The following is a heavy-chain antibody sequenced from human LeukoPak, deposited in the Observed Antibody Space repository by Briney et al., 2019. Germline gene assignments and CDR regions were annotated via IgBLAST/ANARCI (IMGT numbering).Heavy chain of an antibody. D-gene: IGHD3-10*01. CDR1: GFTFSSYA. Sequence: GGSLRLSCAASGFTFSSYAMSWVRQAPGKGLEWVSSISSSSSYIYYADSVKGRFTISRDNAKNSLYLQMNSLRAEDTAVYYCARDGYYYGSGSWANWFDPWGQGTLVTVSS. CDR2: ISSSSSYI. CDR3: ARDGYYYGSGSWANWFDP. V-gene: IGHV3-21*01. J-gene: IGHJ5*02.